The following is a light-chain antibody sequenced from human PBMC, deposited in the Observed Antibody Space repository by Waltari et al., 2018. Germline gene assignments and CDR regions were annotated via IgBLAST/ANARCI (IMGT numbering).Light chain of an antibody. Sequence: DIQMTQSPSSLSAFVGDRVTITCRASQGIRDDLCWYQQKPGQAPKRLIYGASTLPSGVPSRFSGSGFGTEFTLTIYSLHPEDFAAYYCLQHNSHPRTFGQGTKVEIK. CDR3: LQHNSHPRT. V-gene: IGKV1-17*01. J-gene: IGKJ2*01. CDR1: QGIRDD. CDR2: GAS.